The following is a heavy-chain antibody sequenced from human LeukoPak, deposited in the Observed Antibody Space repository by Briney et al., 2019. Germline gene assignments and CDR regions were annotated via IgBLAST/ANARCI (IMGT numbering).Heavy chain of an antibody. J-gene: IGHJ6*03. Sequence: GGSLGLSCAASGFTVSSDYMSWVRQVPGKGLEWVSIIYSGGSTYYADSVKGRFTISRDNSKNTLYLQMNSLRGEDTAVYYCARATVPLEYSSSSHFYYYYMDVWGKGTTVAVSS. CDR1: GFTVSSDY. D-gene: IGHD6-6*01. CDR3: ARATVPLEYSSSSHFYYYYMDV. CDR2: IYSGGST. V-gene: IGHV3-53*01.